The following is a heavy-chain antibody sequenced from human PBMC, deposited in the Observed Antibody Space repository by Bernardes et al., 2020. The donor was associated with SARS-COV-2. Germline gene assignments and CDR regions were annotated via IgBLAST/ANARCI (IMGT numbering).Heavy chain of an antibody. D-gene: IGHD3-16*01. J-gene: IGHJ4*02. V-gene: IGHV3-48*01. Sequence: GGSLRLSCAASGFTFGDYSMNWVRQAPGKGLEWVSYISSSGSIIYYADSVKGRFTISRDNAKNSLYLQMNSLRADDTAVYYCARENMMVPYDYWGQGTLVTVSS. CDR2: ISSSGSII. CDR3: ARENMMVPYDY. CDR1: GFTFGDYS.